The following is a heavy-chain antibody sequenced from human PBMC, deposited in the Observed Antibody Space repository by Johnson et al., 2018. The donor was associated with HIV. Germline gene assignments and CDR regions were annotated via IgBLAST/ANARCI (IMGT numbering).Heavy chain of an antibody. CDR2: ISWNSGSI. Sequence: VRLVESGGGLVQPGRSLRLSCAASGFTFDDYAMHWVRQAPGKGLEWVSGISWNSGSIGYADSVKGRFTISRDNAKNSLYLQMNSLRAEDTALYYCARSDYVWGSYTRKGAFDIWGQGTMVIVSS. D-gene: IGHD3-16*01. J-gene: IGHJ3*02. CDR3: ARSDYVWGSYTRKGAFDI. CDR1: GFTFDDYA. V-gene: IGHV3-9*01.